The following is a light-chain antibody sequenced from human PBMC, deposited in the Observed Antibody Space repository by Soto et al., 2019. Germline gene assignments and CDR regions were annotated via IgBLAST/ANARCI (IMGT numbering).Light chain of an antibody. V-gene: IGLV2-23*02. CDR1: SSDVGGYDL. Sequence: QSALTQPASVSGSPGQSITISCTGTSSDVGGYDLVSWYQQHPGKAPKLMIYEVTKRPSGVSNRFSGSKSGNTASLTISGLQAEDEADYHCCSYAGTSSYAFGTGTKLTVL. CDR3: CSYAGTSSYA. J-gene: IGLJ1*01. CDR2: EVT.